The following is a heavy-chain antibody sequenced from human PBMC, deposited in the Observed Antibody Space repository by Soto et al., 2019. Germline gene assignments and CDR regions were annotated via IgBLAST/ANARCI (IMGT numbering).Heavy chain of an antibody. D-gene: IGHD3-3*02. V-gene: IGHV1-69*13. J-gene: IGHJ5*02. CDR2: IIPIFGTA. Sequence: SVKVSCKASGGTFSSYAISWVRQAPGQGLEWMGGIIPIFGTANYAQKFQGRVTITADESTSTAYMELSSLRSEDTAVYYCAREPVHFLHLRSGPSSFDPWGKGTLVTV. CDR1: GGTFSSYA. CDR3: AREPVHFLHLRSGPSSFDP.